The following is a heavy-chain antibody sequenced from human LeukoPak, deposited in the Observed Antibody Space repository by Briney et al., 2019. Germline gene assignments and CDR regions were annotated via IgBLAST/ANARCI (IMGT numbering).Heavy chain of an antibody. Sequence: GGSLRLSCAASGFTFSSYAMSWVRQAPGKGLEWVSSISGSDGTTYYADSVKGRFTISRDNSKYTLSLQMNSLRTEDTAVYYCAKVDNWKYGHHAFWGQGTLVTVSS. CDR2: ISGSDGTT. V-gene: IGHV3-23*01. CDR1: GFTFSSYA. D-gene: IGHD1-1*01. J-gene: IGHJ4*02. CDR3: AKVDNWKYGHHAF.